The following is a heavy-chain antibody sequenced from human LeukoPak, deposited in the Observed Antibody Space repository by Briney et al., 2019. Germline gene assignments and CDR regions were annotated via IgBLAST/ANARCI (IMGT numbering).Heavy chain of an antibody. D-gene: IGHD3-10*01. CDR3: ARKNYYGSGSYNY. J-gene: IGHJ4*02. CDR1: GYSFISYW. V-gene: IGHV5-10-1*01. CDR2: IDPSDSYT. Sequence: KPGESLKISCKGSGYSFISYWIAWVRQMPGKGLEWMGRIDPSDSYTNYSPSFQGHVTISADKSISTAYLQWSSLKASDTAMYYCARKNYYGSGSYNYWGQGTLVTVSS.